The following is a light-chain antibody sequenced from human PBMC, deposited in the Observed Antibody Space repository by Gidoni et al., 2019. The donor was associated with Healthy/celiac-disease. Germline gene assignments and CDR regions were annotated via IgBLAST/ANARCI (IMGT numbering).Light chain of an antibody. CDR1: SSDVGGYNY. V-gene: IGLV2-14*01. CDR3: SSYTSSSTQV. CDR2: EVS. J-gene: IGLJ1*01. Sequence: QSALTQPASVSGSPGPSITISCTGTSSDVGGYNYVSWYQQHPGKAPKLMIYEVSNQPSGVSNRFSGSKSGNTASLTISGLQAEDEADYYCSSYTSSSTQVFGTGTKVTVL.